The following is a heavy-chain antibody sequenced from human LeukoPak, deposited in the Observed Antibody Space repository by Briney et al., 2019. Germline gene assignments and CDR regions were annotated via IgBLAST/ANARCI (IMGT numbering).Heavy chain of an antibody. J-gene: IGHJ4*02. V-gene: IGHV1-18*01. Sequence: ASVKVSCKASGHTFVSYGISWVRQAPGQGLEWMGWISGYNGKINYAQKFQGRVTMTTDTSTSTAYMELRSLRSDDTAVYYCARGNYDFWSGYPTSTHYFDYWGQGTLVTVSS. D-gene: IGHD3-3*01. CDR2: ISGYNGKI. CDR1: GHTFVSYG. CDR3: ARGNYDFWSGYPTSTHYFDY.